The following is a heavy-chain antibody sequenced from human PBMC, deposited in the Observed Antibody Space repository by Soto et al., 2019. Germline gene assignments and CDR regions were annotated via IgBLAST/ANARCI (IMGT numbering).Heavy chain of an antibody. CDR3: ASTYSTSWYWFDP. D-gene: IGHD6-13*01. V-gene: IGHV2-26*04. Sequence: QVTVKESGPVLVKPTETLTLTCTVSGFSLSNAGLRVSWIRQPPGKALEWLAHIFSNDEKSYSTSLKSRLTISKDTSNSHVVLTMTNMDPVDTATYYCASTYSTSWYWFDPWGQGTLVTVSS. CDR2: IFSNDEK. J-gene: IGHJ5*02. CDR1: GFSLSNAGLR.